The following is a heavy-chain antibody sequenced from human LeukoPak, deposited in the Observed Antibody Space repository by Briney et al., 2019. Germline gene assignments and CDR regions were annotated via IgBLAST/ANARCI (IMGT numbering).Heavy chain of an antibody. Sequence: SETLSLTCTVSGGSISSYYWSWIRQPPGAGLEWIGYIYYSGSTNYSPSLKSRVTISVDTSKNQFSLKLSSVTAADTAVYYCARHSHYYYDSSGYYYFDYWGQGTLVTVSS. CDR2: IYYSGST. CDR3: ARHSHYYYDSSGYYYFDY. J-gene: IGHJ4*02. V-gene: IGHV4-59*01. D-gene: IGHD3-22*01. CDR1: GGSISSYY.